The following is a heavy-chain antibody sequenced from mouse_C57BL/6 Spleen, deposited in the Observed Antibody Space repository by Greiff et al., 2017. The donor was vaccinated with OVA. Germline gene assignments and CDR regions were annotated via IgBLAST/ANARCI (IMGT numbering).Heavy chain of an antibody. CDR1: GYTFTSYW. V-gene: IGHV1-61*01. CDR3: ARRDSSGSRAMDY. D-gene: IGHD3-2*02. CDR2: IYPSDSET. Sequence: VQLQQPGAELVRPGSSVKLSCKASGYTFTSYWMDWVKQRPGQGLEWIGNIYPSDSETHYNQKFKDKATLTVDKSSSTAYMQLSSLTSEDSAVYYCARRDSSGSRAMDYWGQGTSVTVSS. J-gene: IGHJ4*01.